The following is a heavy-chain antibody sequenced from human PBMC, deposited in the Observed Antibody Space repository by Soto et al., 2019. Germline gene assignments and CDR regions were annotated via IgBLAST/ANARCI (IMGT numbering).Heavy chain of an antibody. J-gene: IGHJ5*02. CDR2: IYYSGST. D-gene: IGHD2-21*02. Sequence: SETLSLTCTVSGGSISSYYWSWIRQPPGKGLEWIGYIYYSGSTNYNPSLKSRVTISVDTSKNQFSLKLSSVTAADTAVYYCARGEVVVTAIRVYNWFDPWGQGTLVTVSS. CDR1: GGSISSYY. CDR3: ARGEVVVTAIRVYNWFDP. V-gene: IGHV4-59*01.